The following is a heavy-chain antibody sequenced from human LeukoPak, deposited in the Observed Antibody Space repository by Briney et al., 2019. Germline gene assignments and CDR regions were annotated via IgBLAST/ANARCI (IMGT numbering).Heavy chain of an antibody. CDR1: GGSFSGYY. D-gene: IGHD5-12*01. CDR3: ARRGYSGYHYYYYYMDV. V-gene: IGHV4-34*01. J-gene: IGHJ6*03. Sequence: SETLSLTCAVYGGSFSGYYWSWTRQPPGKGLEWIGEINHSGSTNYNPSLKSRVTISVDTSKNQFSLKLSSVTAADTAVYYCARRGYSGYHYYYYYMDVWGKGTTVTISS. CDR2: INHSGST.